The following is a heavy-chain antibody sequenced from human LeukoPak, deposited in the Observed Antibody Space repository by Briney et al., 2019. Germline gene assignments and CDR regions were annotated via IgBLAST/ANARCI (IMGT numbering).Heavy chain of an antibody. CDR2: FDPEDGET. CDR1: GYTLTEVS. V-gene: IGHV1-24*01. CDR3: ARFEYSSSSFDY. J-gene: IGHJ4*02. D-gene: IGHD6-6*01. Sequence: ASVKVSCKVSGYTLTEVSMHWVRQAPGKGLEWMGGFDPEDGETFYAQKFQGRVTMTEDTSTDTAYMELSSLRSDDTAVYYCARFEYSSSSFDYWGQGTLVTVSS.